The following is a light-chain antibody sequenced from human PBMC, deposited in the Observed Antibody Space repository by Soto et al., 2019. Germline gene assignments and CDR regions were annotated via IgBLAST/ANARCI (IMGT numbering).Light chain of an antibody. CDR1: QSVSSY. V-gene: IGKV3-11*01. J-gene: IGKJ3*01. Sequence: EIVLTQSPATLSLSPGERATLSCRASQSVSSYLAWYQQKPGQALRLLIYDASNRATGITARFSGSGSGTAFTLTSSCLGIEDFAVYYCQQRSHWLRVFTLGPGTKVYIK. CDR3: QQRSHWLRVFT. CDR2: DAS.